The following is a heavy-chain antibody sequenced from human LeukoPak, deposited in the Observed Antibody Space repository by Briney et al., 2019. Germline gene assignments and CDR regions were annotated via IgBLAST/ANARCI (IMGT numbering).Heavy chain of an antibody. D-gene: IGHD4-11*01. J-gene: IGHJ4*02. Sequence: GASVKVSCKASGYTFTSYYMHWVRQAPGQGLEWMGIINPSGGSTTYAQKFQDRVIMTRDTSTNTVYMELSSLRSEDTAVYYCAREPTVNTYYFDYWGREPWSPSPQ. CDR3: AREPTVNTYYFDY. CDR2: INPSGGST. CDR1: GYTFTSYY. V-gene: IGHV1-46*03.